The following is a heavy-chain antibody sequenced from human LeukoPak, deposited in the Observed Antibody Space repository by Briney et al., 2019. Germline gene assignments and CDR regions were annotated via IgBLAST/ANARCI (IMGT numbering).Heavy chain of an antibody. CDR3: ARGTDYGSGSYWFGFDY. Sequence: SETLSLTCSVSGGSISSSNYYWGWIRQPPGKGLEWIGSIYYSGSTYNNPSLKSRVTISLDTSKNQFSLKLSSVTAADTAVYYCARGTDYGSGSYWFGFDYWGREPWSPSPQ. CDR1: GGSISSSNYY. V-gene: IGHV4-39*07. J-gene: IGHJ4*02. D-gene: IGHD3-10*01. CDR2: IYYSGST.